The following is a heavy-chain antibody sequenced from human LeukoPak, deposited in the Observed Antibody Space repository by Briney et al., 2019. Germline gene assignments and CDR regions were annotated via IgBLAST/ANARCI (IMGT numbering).Heavy chain of an antibody. Sequence: SETLSLTCNVSGGSIGGHTFYWDWIRQPPGKGLEWIATIYYNGNTFYNPSLKSRVAISIDMSKSQFPLHLSPVTAADTAIYYCARLTALAGHRGAFDIWGPGTMVTVSS. V-gene: IGHV4-39*01. D-gene: IGHD6-19*01. J-gene: IGHJ3*02. CDR1: GGSIGGHTFY. CDR2: IYYNGNT. CDR3: ARLTALAGHRGAFDI.